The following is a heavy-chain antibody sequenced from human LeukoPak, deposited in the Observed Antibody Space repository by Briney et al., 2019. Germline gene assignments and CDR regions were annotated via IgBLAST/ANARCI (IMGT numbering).Heavy chain of an antibody. J-gene: IGHJ4*02. V-gene: IGHV3-7*01. CDR2: IKEDGSQK. CDR1: GFTFSTYW. D-gene: IGHD2-15*01. CDR3: ARDTGCAGGTCFSFYDY. Sequence: GGSLRLSCAASGFTFSTYWMTWVLQAPGKGLEWVANIKEDGSQKYYVDSVKGRFTISGDNAKNSLYLQMDSLRAEDTAVYYCARDTGCAGGTCFSFYDYWGQGTLVTVSS.